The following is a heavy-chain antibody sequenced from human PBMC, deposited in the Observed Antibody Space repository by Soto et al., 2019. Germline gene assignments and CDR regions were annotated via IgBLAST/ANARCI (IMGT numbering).Heavy chain of an antibody. CDR3: ASSYGSGYRAFDY. CDR1: GDTFNFYS. V-gene: IGHV1-69*02. D-gene: IGHD3-10*01. Sequence: QVQLVQSGAEVKRPGSSVKVSCKASGDTFNFYSINWVRQAPGLGLEWMGRVNPIVSMSNYAQKFQGRVTMTGDKSPSTAYMELSSLRSEDRAIYYCASSYGSGYRAFDYWGQGALVTVSS. CDR2: VNPIVSMS. J-gene: IGHJ4*02.